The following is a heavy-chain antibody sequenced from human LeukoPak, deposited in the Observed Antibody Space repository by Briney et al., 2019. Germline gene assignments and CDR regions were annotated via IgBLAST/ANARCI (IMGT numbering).Heavy chain of an antibody. CDR1: GGSISSGDYY. V-gene: IGHV4-30-4*01. CDR2: MYYSGST. CDR3: ARPYYYDSRIDP. D-gene: IGHD3-22*01. Sequence: PSETLSLTCTVSGGSISSGDYYWSWIRQPPGKGLEWIGYMYYSGSTYYNPSLKSRATISVDTSKNQFSLKLTSVTAADTAVYYCARPYYYDSRIDPWGQGTLVTVSP. J-gene: IGHJ5*02.